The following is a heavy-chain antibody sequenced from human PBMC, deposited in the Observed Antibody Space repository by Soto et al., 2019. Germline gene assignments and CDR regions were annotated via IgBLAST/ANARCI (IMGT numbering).Heavy chain of an antibody. Sequence: PGGSLRLSCVASGYPFGDYAMRWVRQAPGKGLEWVSAIGPTEAHAPAYAASVKGRLTISRDNSRNILYLQMTNLRAEDTGVYYCAKDAIPYNGRDDAFDLWGQGTMVTVS. D-gene: IGHD2-2*02. CDR2: IGPTEAHAP. CDR1: GYPFGDYA. J-gene: IGHJ3*01. CDR3: AKDAIPYNGRDDAFDL. V-gene: IGHV3-23*01.